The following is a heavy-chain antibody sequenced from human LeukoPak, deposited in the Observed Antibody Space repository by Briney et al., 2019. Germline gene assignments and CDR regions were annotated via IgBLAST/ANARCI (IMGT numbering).Heavy chain of an antibody. V-gene: IGHV4-38-2*02. CDR2: IYHSGST. J-gene: IGHJ4*02. CDR1: GYSISSGYY. Sequence: SETLSLTCTVFGYSISSGYYWGWIRQPPGKGLEWIGSIYHSGSTYYNPSLKSRVTISVDTSKNQFSLKLSSVTAADTAVYYCARLGSRGSYGYWGQGTLVTVSS. CDR3: ARLGSRGSYGY. D-gene: IGHD1-26*01.